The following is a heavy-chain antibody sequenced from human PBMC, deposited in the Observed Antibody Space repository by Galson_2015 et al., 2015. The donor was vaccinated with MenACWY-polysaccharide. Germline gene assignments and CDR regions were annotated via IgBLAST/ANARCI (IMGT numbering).Heavy chain of an antibody. CDR3: AFPGVAGPFDY. CDR2: IKQDGSEK. J-gene: IGHJ4*02. V-gene: IGHV3-7*01. Sequence: LRLSCAASGFTFSSYWMSWVRQAPGKGLEWVANIKQDGSEKYYVDSVKGRFTISRDNAKNSLYLQMNSLRAEDTAVYYCAFPGVAGPFDYWGQGTLVTVSS. D-gene: IGHD6-19*01. CDR1: GFTFSSYW.